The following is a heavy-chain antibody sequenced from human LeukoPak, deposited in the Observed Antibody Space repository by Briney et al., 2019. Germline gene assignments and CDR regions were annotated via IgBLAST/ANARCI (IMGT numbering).Heavy chain of an antibody. D-gene: IGHD3-9*01. CDR3: ARDGKPYYDILTGYYAQSNWFDP. J-gene: IGHJ5*02. Sequence: ASVKVSCKASGYTFTGYYMHWVRQAPGQGLEWMGWINPNSGGTNYAQKFQGRVTMTRDTSISTAYMELSRLRSDDTAVYYCARDGKPYYDILTGYYAQSNWFDPWGQGTLVTVSS. CDR2: INPNSGGT. CDR1: GYTFTGYY. V-gene: IGHV1-2*02.